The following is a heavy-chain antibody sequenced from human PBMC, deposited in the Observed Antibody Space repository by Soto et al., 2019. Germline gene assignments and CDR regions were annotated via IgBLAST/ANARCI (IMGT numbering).Heavy chain of an antibody. CDR3: AGASYDILTGYYANAFDI. CDR1: GYSFTIYW. J-gene: IGHJ3*02. V-gene: IGHV5-51*01. D-gene: IGHD3-9*01. CDR2: IYPGDSDT. Sequence: GESLKISCKGSGYSFTIYWIGWVRQMPGKGLEWMGIIYPGDSDTRYSPSFQGQVTISADKSISTAYLQWSSLKASDTAMYYCAGASYDILTGYYANAFDIWGQGTMVTV.